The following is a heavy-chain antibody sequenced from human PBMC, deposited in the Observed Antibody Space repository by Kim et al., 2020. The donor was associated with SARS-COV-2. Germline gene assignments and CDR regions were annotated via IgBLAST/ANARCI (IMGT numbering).Heavy chain of an antibody. V-gene: IGHV1-69*13. D-gene: IGHD3-10*01. CDR1: GGTFSSYA. CDR2: IIPIFGTA. CDR3: ARVNVMVRGVISYYYYGMDV. J-gene: IGHJ6*02. Sequence: SVKVSCKASGGTFSSYAISWVRQAPGQGLEWMGGIIPIFGTANYAQKFQGRVTITADESTSTAYMELSSLRSEDTAVYYCARVNVMVRGVISYYYYGMDVWGQGTTVTVSS.